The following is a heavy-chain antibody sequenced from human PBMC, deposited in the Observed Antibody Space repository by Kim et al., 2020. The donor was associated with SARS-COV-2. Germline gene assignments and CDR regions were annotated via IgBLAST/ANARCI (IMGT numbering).Heavy chain of an antibody. CDR3: ARQGDSSGWYGRDAFDI. CDR2: IDPSDSYT. CDR1: GYSFTSYW. Sequence: GESLKISCKGSGYSFTSYWISWVRQMPGKGLEWMGRIDPSDSYTNYSPSFQGHVTISADKSISTAYLQWSSLKASDTAMYYCARQGDSSGWYGRDAFDIWGQGTMVTVSS. J-gene: IGHJ3*02. V-gene: IGHV5-10-1*01. D-gene: IGHD6-19*01.